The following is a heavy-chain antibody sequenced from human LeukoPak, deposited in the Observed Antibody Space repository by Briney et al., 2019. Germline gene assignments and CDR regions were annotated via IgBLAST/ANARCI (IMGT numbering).Heavy chain of an antibody. CDR3: ARDADRIVVAGFDY. Sequence: PGGSLRLSCAASGFSFSPYSMNWVRQAPGKGLEWVSFISDTSFTYYADSVKGRFTISRDNAKNTLYLQMNSLRAEDTAVYYCARDADRIVVAGFDYWGQGTLVTVSS. V-gene: IGHV3-21*06. J-gene: IGHJ4*02. CDR2: ISDTSFT. CDR1: GFSFSPYS. D-gene: IGHD6-19*01.